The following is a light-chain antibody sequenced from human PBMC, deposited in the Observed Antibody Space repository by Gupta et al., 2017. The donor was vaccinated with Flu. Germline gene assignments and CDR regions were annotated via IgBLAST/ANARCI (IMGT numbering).Light chain of an antibody. J-gene: IGKJ4*01. V-gene: IGKV3-20*01. Sequence: EIVLTQSPSTLSLSPGERATLSCRASQSISSSYLAWYQQKPGQAPRLFIYGASSRATGIPDRFSGSGSGTDFTLTISRLEPEDFAVYYCQQYGVSPALTFGGGTKVEIK. CDR1: QSISSSY. CDR3: QQYGVSPALT. CDR2: GAS.